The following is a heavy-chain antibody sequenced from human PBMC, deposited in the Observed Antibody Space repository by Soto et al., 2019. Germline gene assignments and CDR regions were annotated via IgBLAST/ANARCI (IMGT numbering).Heavy chain of an antibody. V-gene: IGHV4-4*02. Sequence: QVQLQESGPGLVKPSGTLSLTCAVSSGSISNDNWWNWVRQPPGKGLEWIGEIYRSGSTHYTPSLKSRVTISLDKSTNQFSLQLSSVTAADTAVYYCTTNAYYSLGVWGQGTTVTVSS. J-gene: IGHJ6*02. CDR2: IYRSGST. CDR1: SGSISNDNW. CDR3: TTNAYYSLGV.